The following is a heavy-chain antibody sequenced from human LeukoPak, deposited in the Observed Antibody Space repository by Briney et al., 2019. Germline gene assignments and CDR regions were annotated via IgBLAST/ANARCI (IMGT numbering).Heavy chain of an antibody. CDR2: IRYDGRNK. V-gene: IGHV3-30*02. Sequence: GGSLRLSCAASGFTFSSYGMNWVRQAPGKGLEGVAFIRYDGRNKYYADSVKGRFTISRDNSKNTLYLQMNSLRAEDTAVYYCAREADIVVVVAATNYAFDIWGQGTMVTVSS. CDR3: AREADIVVVVAATNYAFDI. CDR1: GFTFSSYG. D-gene: IGHD2-15*01. J-gene: IGHJ3*02.